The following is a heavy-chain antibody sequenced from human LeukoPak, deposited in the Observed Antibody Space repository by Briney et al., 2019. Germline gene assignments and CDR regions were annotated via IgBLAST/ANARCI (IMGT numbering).Heavy chain of an antibody. CDR3: AKVHSIRGDYFDY. Sequence: PGGSLRLSCAASGFTFDDYTMHWVRQAPGKGLEWVSLISWDGGSTYYADSVKGRFTISRDNSKNSLYLQMNSLRTEDTALYYCAKVHSIRGDYFDYWGQGTLVTVSS. J-gene: IGHJ4*02. CDR2: ISWDGGST. D-gene: IGHD3-10*01. CDR1: GFTFDDYT. V-gene: IGHV3-43*01.